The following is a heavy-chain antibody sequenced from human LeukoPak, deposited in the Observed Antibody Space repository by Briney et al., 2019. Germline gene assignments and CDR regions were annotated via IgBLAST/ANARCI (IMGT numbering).Heavy chain of an antibody. V-gene: IGHV3-64*01. CDR2: ISSNGGST. CDR1: GFTFSSYA. D-gene: IGHD3-10*01. J-gene: IGHJ4*02. Sequence: GGSLRLSCAASGFTFSSYAMHWVRQAPGKGLEYVSAISSNGGSTYYANSVKGRFTISRGNSKNTLYLQMGSLRAEDMAVYYCARDRYGSGGDFDYWGQGTLVTVSS. CDR3: ARDRYGSGGDFDY.